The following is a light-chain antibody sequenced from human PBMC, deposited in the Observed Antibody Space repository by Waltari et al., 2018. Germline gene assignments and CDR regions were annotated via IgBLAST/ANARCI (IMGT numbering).Light chain of an antibody. CDR2: GAS. J-gene: IGKJ1*01. V-gene: IGKV3-20*01. Sequence: VLTQSPGTLSFSRGERATLFCKARESDCSNQLAWYQLKPGQAPRLLVFGASTRATGIPDRFSGGGSGTDFTLIITRLEPEDSAVYYCQQYAGSPRTFGQGTKVEIK. CDR3: QQYAGSPRT. CDR1: ESDCSNQ.